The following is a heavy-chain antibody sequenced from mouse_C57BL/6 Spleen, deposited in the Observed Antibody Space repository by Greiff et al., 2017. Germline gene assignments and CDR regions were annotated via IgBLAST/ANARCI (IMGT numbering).Heavy chain of an antibody. J-gene: IGHJ3*01. Sequence: VQLKQSGAELVKPGASVKLSCTASGFNIKDYYMHWVKQRTEQGLEWIGRIDPEDGETKYAPKFQGKATISADPSSNTAYLQLSSLTSEDTAVYYCATGPREFGYWGQGTLVTVSA. CDR2: IDPEDGET. CDR1: GFNIKDYY. CDR3: ATGPREFGY. V-gene: IGHV14-2*01.